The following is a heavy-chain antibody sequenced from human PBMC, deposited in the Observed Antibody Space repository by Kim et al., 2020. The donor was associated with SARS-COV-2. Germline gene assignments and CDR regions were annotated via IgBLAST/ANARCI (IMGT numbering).Heavy chain of an antibody. CDR3: ASSDSSGWYEDIYYYYGMDV. CDR1: GFTFSSYG. J-gene: IGHJ6*02. D-gene: IGHD6-19*01. CDR2: ISYDGSNK. V-gene: IGHV3-30*03. Sequence: GGSLRLSCAASGFTFSSYGMHWVRQAPGKGLEWVAVISYDGSNKYYADSVKGRFTISRDNSKNTLYLQMNSLRAEDTAVYYCASSDSSGWYEDIYYYYGMDVWGQGTTVTVSS.